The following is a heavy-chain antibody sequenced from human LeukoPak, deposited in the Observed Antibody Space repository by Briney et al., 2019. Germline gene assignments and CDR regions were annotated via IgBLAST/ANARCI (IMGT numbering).Heavy chain of an antibody. D-gene: IGHD3-22*01. V-gene: IGHV3-48*04. J-gene: IGHJ4*02. CDR1: GFTFSTYS. CDR3: ARTYYYDSSGYYYVAGFDY. CDR2: ISGGSTSI. Sequence: QTGGSLRLSCAASGFTFSTYSMNWVRQAPGKGLEWVSYISGGSTSIYYADSVKGRFTTSRDNAKNSLYLEMNSLRAEDTAVYFCARTYYYDSSGYYYVAGFDYWGQGTLVTVSS.